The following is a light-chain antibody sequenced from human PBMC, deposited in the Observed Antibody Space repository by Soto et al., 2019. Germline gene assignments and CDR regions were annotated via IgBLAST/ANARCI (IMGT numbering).Light chain of an antibody. J-gene: IGKJ5*01. V-gene: IGKV3-15*01. Sequence: EIVMTQSPATLSVSPWEGATLSCRASQSVSSKLAWYQQKPGQAPRLLIYGASTRATGIPARFSGSGSGTDFTLTISSLEPEDFAVYYCQQRSNWPITFGQGTRLEIK. CDR3: QQRSNWPIT. CDR1: QSVSSK. CDR2: GAS.